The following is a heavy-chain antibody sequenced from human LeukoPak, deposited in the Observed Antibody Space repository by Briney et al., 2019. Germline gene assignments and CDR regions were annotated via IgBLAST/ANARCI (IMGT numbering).Heavy chain of an antibody. V-gene: IGHV4-34*01. CDR1: GGSFSGYY. CDR3: ARGSHYYGSGSYSSSWYPY. J-gene: IGHJ4*02. CDR2: INHSGST. Sequence: SETLSLTCAVYGGSFSGYYWSWIRQPPGKGLEWIGEINHSGSTNYNPSLKSRDTISVDTSKNQFSLKLSSVTAADTAVYYCARGSHYYGSGSYSSSWYPYWGQGTLVTVSS. D-gene: IGHD3-10*01.